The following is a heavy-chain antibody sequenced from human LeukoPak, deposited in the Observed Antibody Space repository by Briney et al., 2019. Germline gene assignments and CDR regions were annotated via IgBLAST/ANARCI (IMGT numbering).Heavy chain of an antibody. CDR3: ARQEVETSPFDY. Sequence: SETLSLTCTVSGDSINNYYWSWLRQPPGKGLEWIGYIYYSGSTNYNPSLKSRVTISVDTSKKQFSLKLSSVTAADTAVYYCARQEVETSPFDYWGQGTLVTVSS. V-gene: IGHV4-59*08. CDR2: IYYSGST. J-gene: IGHJ4*02. CDR1: GDSINNYY. D-gene: IGHD4-23*01.